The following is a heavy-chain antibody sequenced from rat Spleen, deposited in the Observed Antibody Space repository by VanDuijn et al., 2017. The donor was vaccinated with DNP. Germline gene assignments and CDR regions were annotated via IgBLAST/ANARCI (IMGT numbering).Heavy chain of an antibody. J-gene: IGHJ2*01. V-gene: IGHV5-7*01. D-gene: IGHD1-6*01. Sequence: EVQLVESGGGLVQPGRSLILSCTASGFTFSDHNMAWVRQAPKKGLEWVATISYDGSSTYYRDSVKGRFIISRNNAKSILYLQMNSLRSEDTATYYCTRASYIYYGFPVDYWGQGVMVTVSS. CDR1: GFTFSDHN. CDR3: TRASYIYYGFPVDY. CDR2: ISYDGSST.